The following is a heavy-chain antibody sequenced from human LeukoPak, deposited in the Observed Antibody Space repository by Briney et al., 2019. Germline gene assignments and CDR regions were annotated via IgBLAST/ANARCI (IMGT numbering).Heavy chain of an antibody. D-gene: IGHD3-22*01. CDR2: IIHSGST. Sequence: SETLSLTCTVSGGSISGYYWSWIRQPPGKGLEWIGEIIHSGSTNYNPSLKSRVTISVDTSKNQFSLKLSSVTAADTAVYYCASCLSYYFDTSGHEVRDAFDIWGQGTMVTVSS. J-gene: IGHJ3*02. CDR3: ASCLSYYFDTSGHEVRDAFDI. V-gene: IGHV4-34*12. CDR1: GGSISGYY.